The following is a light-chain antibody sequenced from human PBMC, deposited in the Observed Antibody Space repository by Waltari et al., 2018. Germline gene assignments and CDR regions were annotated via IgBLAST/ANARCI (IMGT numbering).Light chain of an antibody. V-gene: IGKV1D-12*01. Sequence: ITCRASQDISSWLAWYQQKPGKAPELLIYSSSTLHFGVPSRFSGSRSGTEFSLTITGLQPDDSATYFCQQANSFPYTYGQGTKLDI. CDR2: SSS. CDR1: QDISSW. CDR3: QQANSFPYT. J-gene: IGKJ2*01.